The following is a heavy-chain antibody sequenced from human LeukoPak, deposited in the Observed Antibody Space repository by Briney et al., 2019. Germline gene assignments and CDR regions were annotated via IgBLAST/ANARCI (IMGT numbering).Heavy chain of an antibody. Sequence: SGTLSLTCAVSGGSISSSNWWGWVRQPPGKGLEWIGEIYHSGSTNYNPSLKSRVTISVDKSKNQFSLKLSSVTAADTAVYYCARDRACSSTSCYDAFDIWGQGTMVTVSS. CDR1: GGSISSSNW. V-gene: IGHV4-4*02. D-gene: IGHD2-2*01. J-gene: IGHJ3*02. CDR2: IYHSGST. CDR3: ARDRACSSTSCYDAFDI.